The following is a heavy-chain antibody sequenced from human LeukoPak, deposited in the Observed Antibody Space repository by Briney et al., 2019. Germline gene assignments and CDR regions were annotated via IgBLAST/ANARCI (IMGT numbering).Heavy chain of an antibody. Sequence: ASVKVSCKTSGYPFSDYYIHWIRQAPGQGLESMGWIDPKNGDTKYAQRSQGRLTISMDTSIDTVYMELSSLRYDDTAVYYCARLSALWGQGTLVTVSS. CDR2: IDPKNGDT. CDR1: GYPFSDYY. J-gene: IGHJ4*02. CDR3: ARLSAL. V-gene: IGHV1-2*02.